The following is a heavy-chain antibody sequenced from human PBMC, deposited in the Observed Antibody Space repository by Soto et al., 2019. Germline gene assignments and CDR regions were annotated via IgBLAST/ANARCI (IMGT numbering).Heavy chain of an antibody. Sequence: PGGSLRLSCAASGFTFSSYSLTWVRQAPGKGLEWVSSISSSNSYIYYADSVKGRFTISRDNVKNSLYLQMNSLRAEDTAVYYCARDSTLFGMIIISPGALDIWGQGTMVTVSS. CDR3: ARDSTLFGMIIISPGALDI. CDR1: GFTFSSYS. D-gene: IGHD3-3*01. V-gene: IGHV3-21*01. J-gene: IGHJ3*02. CDR2: ISSSNSYI.